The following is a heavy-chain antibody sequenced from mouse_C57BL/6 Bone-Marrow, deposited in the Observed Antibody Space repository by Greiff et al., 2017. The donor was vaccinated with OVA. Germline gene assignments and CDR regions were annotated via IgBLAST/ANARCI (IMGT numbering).Heavy chain of an antibody. CDR2: IDPSDSYT. CDR1: GYTFTSYW. Sequence: QVQLQQPGAELVRPGTSVKLSCKASGYTFTSYWMHWVKQRPGQGLEWIGVIDPSDSYTNYNQKFKGKATLTVDTSSSTAYMQLSSLTSEDSAVYDCAMGGTGFDYWGQGTTLTVSS. D-gene: IGHD3-3*01. CDR3: AMGGTGFDY. V-gene: IGHV1-59*01. J-gene: IGHJ2*01.